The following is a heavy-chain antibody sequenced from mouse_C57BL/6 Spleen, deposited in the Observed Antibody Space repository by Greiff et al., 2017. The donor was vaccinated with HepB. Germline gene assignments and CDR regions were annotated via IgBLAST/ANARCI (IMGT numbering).Heavy chain of an antibody. Sequence: EVQLQQSGPELVKPGASVKISCKASGYSFTGYYMNWVKQSPEKSLEWIGEINPSTGGTTYNQKFKAKATLTVDKSSSTAYMQLKSLTSDDSAVYYCAAMVTTPWFAYWGQGTLVTVSA. CDR2: INPSTGGT. CDR3: AAMVTTPWFAY. CDR1: GYSFTGYY. J-gene: IGHJ3*01. D-gene: IGHD2-2*01. V-gene: IGHV1-42*01.